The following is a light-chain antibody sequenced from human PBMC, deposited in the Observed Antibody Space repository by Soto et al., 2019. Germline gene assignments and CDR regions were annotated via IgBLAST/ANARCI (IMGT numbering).Light chain of an antibody. V-gene: IGKV3-15*01. CDR2: GAS. Sequence: RVMTKSPATLSLSRGERATLSCRASQSVSSNLAWYQQKPGQAPRLLIYGASTRATGIPARFSGSGSGTEFTLTISSLHSEAFAVYYCQQYNNWPPPLTFGGGTKVDVK. CDR1: QSVSSN. CDR3: QQYNNWPPPLT. J-gene: IGKJ4*01.